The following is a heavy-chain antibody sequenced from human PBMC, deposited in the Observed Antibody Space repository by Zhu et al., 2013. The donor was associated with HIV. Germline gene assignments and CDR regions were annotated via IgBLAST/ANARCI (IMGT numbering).Heavy chain of an antibody. CDR2: IIPMFATT. D-gene: IGHD6-6*01. CDR3: ARDLYSTSSRPFDI. Sequence: QVQLVQSGAEVKKPGSSVKVSCKASGGTFSSYAISWVRQAPGQGLEWMGGIIPMFATTNYAQKFQGRVTISADESTRTAYMELSSLTSEDTAVYYCARDLYSTSSRPFDIWGQGTMVTVSS. V-gene: IGHV1-69*01. J-gene: IGHJ3*02. CDR1: GGTFSSYA.